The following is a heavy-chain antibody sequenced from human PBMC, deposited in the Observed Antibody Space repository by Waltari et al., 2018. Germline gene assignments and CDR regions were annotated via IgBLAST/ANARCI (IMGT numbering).Heavy chain of an antibody. CDR1: GFTFSSYA. Sequence: EVRLVESGGGLVQPGGSLRLSCATSGFTFSSYAMSWVRQAPGKGLEWVSSISAGGGATYDADSVKGRFTISRDISKNTLCLQVNSLRADDTAVYYCTKRGDYYYYGMAVWGQGTTVTVSS. CDR3: TKRGDYYYYGMAV. V-gene: IGHV3-23*04. J-gene: IGHJ6*02. CDR2: ISAGGGAT.